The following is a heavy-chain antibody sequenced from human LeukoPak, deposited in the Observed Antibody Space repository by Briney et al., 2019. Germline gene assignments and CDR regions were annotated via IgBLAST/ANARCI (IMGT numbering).Heavy chain of an antibody. CDR1: GFTFSSYA. CDR2: ISGSGGST. V-gene: IGHV3-23*01. D-gene: IGHD2-21*02. CDR3: AKDHSPAHIVVVTATDFDY. Sequence: PGGSLRLSCAASGFTFSSYAMSWVRQAPGKGLEWVSAISGSGGSTYYADSVKGRFTISRDNSKNTLYLQMNSLRAEDTAVYYCAKDHSPAHIVVVTATDFDYWGQGTLVTVSS. J-gene: IGHJ4*02.